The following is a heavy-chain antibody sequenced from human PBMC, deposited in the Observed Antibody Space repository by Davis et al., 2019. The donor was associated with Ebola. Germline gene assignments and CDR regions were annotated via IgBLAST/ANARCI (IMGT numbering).Heavy chain of an antibody. D-gene: IGHD2-2*01. CDR1: GFTFRGYG. J-gene: IGHJ4*02. CDR2: VSYDGRNK. V-gene: IGHV3-30*18. CDR3: AKSHCSTTSCREFDS. Sequence: GGSLSLSCAASGFTFRGYGMHWVRQAPGKGLEWVALVSYDGRNKYYADSVKGRFSISRDDSMNTLFLEMNSLGAEDTAVYYCAKSHCSTTSCREFDSWGQGTLITVSS.